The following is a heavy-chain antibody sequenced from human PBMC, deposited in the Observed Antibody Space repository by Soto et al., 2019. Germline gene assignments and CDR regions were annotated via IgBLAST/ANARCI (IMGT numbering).Heavy chain of an antibody. D-gene: IGHD3-10*01. Sequence: GASVKVSCKASGGTFSSYAISSVRQAPGQGLEWMGGIIPIFGTANYAQKFQGRVTITADESTSPAYMELSSLRSEDTAVYYCARVPHRVTMVPRGAFDIWGQGTMVTVSS. CDR2: IIPIFGTA. J-gene: IGHJ3*02. V-gene: IGHV1-69*13. CDR1: GGTFSSYA. CDR3: ARVPHRVTMVPRGAFDI.